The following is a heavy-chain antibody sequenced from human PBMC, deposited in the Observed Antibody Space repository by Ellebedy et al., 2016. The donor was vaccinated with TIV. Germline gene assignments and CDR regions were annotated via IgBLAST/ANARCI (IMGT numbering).Heavy chain of an antibody. CDR1: GGYLRTYY. J-gene: IGHJ6*02. D-gene: IGHD6-13*01. CDR3: ARALAASGKVTYHYGMDL. V-gene: IGHV4-59*01. CDR2: IYYTGST. Sequence: SETLSLXXNVSGGYLRTYYWSWIRQSPGKGLEWIGYIYYTGSTDYNPSLKGRATISVDTSKNQFSLNLRSVTAADTASYFCARALAASGKVTYHYGMDLWGQGTTVIVSS.